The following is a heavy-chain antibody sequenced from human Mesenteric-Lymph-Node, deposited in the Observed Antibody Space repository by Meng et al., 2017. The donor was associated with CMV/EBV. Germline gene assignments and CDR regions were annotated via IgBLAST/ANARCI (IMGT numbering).Heavy chain of an antibody. CDR1: GFTFTHAW. V-gene: IGHV3-15*01. J-gene: IGHJ4*02. Sequence: GESLKISCAASGFTFTHAWMSWVRQAPGKGLEWVGRIKSKSDGATRDYAAPVKGRFDISRDDSEGILYLEMNNLETEDTGIYYCTTDFWSGYYMGTDCWGQGTLVTVSS. D-gene: IGHD3-3*01. CDR2: IKSKSDGATR. CDR3: TTDFWSGYYMGTDC.